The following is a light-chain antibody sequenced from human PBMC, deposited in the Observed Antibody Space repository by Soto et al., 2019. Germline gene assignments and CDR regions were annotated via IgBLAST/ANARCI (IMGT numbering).Light chain of an antibody. V-gene: IGKV3-20*01. CDR2: GAS. CDR3: QQYDTSPFT. J-gene: IGKJ3*01. CDR1: QRVYSNY. Sequence: EIVLTQSPGTLSLSPGERATLSCRASQRVYSNYLAWYQQKPGQTPRLLIYGASSRATGIPDRFSGSGSGTDFTLTISRLETEDFAVYYCQQYDTSPFTFGPGTKVDV.